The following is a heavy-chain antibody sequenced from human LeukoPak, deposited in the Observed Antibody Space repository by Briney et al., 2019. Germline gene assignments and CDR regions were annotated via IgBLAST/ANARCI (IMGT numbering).Heavy chain of an antibody. J-gene: IGHJ3*02. CDR1: GGSNSSYY. D-gene: IGHD3-3*01. V-gene: IGHV4-4*07. CDR2: IYTSGST. CDR3: ARDYDFWSGNDAFDI. Sequence: SETLSLTCTVSGGSNSSYYWSWIRQRAGKGLEWIGRIYTSGSTNYNPSLKSRVTMSVDTSKNQFSLKLSSVTAADTAVYYCARDYDFWSGNDAFDIWGQGTMVTVPS.